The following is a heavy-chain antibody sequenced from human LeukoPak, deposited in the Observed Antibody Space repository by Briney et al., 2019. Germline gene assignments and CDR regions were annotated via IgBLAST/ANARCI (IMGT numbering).Heavy chain of an antibody. V-gene: IGHV3-30*02. CDR1: GFTFSRFG. J-gene: IGHJ4*02. CDR2: IRYDGSDK. Sequence: GGSLRLSCAASGFTFSRFGMHWVRQAPGKGLERVALIRYDGSDKYYADSVRGRFTISRDNSKNTFYLQMDSLRTDDTAVYYCARQYSSEFDYWGQGTLVTVSS. CDR3: ARQYSSEFDY. D-gene: IGHD6-19*01.